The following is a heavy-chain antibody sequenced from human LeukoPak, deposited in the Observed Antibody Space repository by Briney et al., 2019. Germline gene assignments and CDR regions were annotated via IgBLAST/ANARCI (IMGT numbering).Heavy chain of an antibody. CDR3: ARGSKYSSSWYVDY. D-gene: IGHD6-13*01. CDR1: GFTFSSYW. J-gene: IGHJ4*02. CDR2: MNTDGSTT. V-gene: IGHV3-74*01. Sequence: PGGSLRLSCAASGFTFSSYWMHWFRQAPGKGPVWVSCMNTDGSTTTYADSVKGRFTISRDNAKNTLYLQMNSLRVEDTAVYYCARGSKYSSSWYVDYWGQGTLVTVSS.